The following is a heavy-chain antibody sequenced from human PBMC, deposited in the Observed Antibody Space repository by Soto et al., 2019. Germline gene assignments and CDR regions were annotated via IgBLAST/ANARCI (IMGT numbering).Heavy chain of an antibody. CDR2: VYYTGTT. CDR3: AKCVHFDMLTGQGGFDA. D-gene: IGHD3-9*01. CDR1: GGSISSYF. Sequence: SETLSLTCTVSGGSISSYFYIWVRQPPGKGLEWIGSVYYTGTTDYNPSLKSRVTISVDTSKTQFSLNLRSVTAADTALSDCAKCVHFDMLTGQGGFDAWGQGTLVT. V-gene: IGHV4-59*01. J-gene: IGHJ5*02.